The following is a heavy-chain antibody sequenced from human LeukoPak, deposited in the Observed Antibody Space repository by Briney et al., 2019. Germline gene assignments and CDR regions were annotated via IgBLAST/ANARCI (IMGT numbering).Heavy chain of an antibody. V-gene: IGHV4-34*01. CDR2: INHSGST. Sequence: SETLSLTCAVYGGSFSGYYWSWIRQPPGKGLEWIGEINHSGSTNYNPSFKSRFTISGDTSKNQFSLKMSSVTAADTAVYYCARHVRPPWFGVRGPMDVWGKGTTVTISS. J-gene: IGHJ6*03. D-gene: IGHD3-10*01. CDR1: GGSFSGYY. CDR3: ARHVRPPWFGVRGPMDV.